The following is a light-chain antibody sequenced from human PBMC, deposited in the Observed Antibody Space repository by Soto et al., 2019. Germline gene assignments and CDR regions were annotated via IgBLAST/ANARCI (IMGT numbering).Light chain of an antibody. J-gene: IGLJ1*01. Sequence: QSALTQPASVSGSPGRSITISCTGTSSDVGAYNYVSWYQQHPGKAPKLMIYDVSNRPSGVSSRFSGSKSGNTASLTISGLQAEDEADYFCNSYTSSNSYVFGNGTKLTVL. CDR2: DVS. V-gene: IGLV2-14*03. CDR1: SSDVGAYNY. CDR3: NSYTSSNSYV.